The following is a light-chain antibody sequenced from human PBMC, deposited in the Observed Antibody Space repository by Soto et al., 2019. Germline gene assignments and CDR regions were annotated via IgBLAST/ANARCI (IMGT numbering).Light chain of an antibody. J-gene: IGLJ1*01. CDR2: DVS. CDR3: SSYTSSNTLYV. Sequence: QSALTQPDSVSGSPGQSIAISCTGTTSDVGDYNLVSWYQQHPGKAPKLMIYDVSNRPSGISDRFSASKSGNTASLTISGLQAEDEADYYCSSYTSSNTLYVFGTGTKLTVL. CDR1: TSDVGDYNL. V-gene: IGLV2-14*01.